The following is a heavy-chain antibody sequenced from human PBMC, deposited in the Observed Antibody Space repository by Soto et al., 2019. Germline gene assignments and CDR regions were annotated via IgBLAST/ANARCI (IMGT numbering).Heavy chain of an antibody. V-gene: IGHV1-18*01. D-gene: IGHD2-2*01. CDR1: GFTFSSYG. Sequence: GASVKVSCKASGFTFSSYGISWVRQAPGQGVEGVGWISAYNGNTNYAQKLQGRVTMTTDTSTSTAYMELRSLRSDDTAVYYCARVRGDIVVVPAATPYYYYGMDVWGQGTTVTVSS. J-gene: IGHJ6*02. CDR3: ARVRGDIVVVPAATPYYYYGMDV. CDR2: ISAYNGNT.